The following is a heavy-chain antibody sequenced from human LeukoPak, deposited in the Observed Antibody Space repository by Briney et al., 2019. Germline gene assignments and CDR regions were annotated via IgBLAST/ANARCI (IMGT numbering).Heavy chain of an antibody. CDR3: ARMRVPGAYYYYYVMDV. Sequence: SGPALVKPTQTLTLTCSFSGFSLSTSGLCVSWIRQPPGKALEWLARIDWDDDKYYSTSLKTRLTVSKDTSKNQVVLTMTNMDPVDTATYYCARMRVPGAYYYYYVMDVWGHGTTVTVSS. CDR2: IDWDDDK. CDR1: GFSLSTSGLC. V-gene: IGHV2-70*11. J-gene: IGHJ6*02. D-gene: IGHD6-6*01.